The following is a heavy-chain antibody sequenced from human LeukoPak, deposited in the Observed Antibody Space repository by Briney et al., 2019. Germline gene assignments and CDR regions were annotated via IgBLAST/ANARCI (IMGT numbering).Heavy chain of an antibody. Sequence: ASVKVSCKASGYTFTGYYLHWVRQAPGQGLEWMGWINPNSGGTNYAQKFQGRVTMTRDTSISTAYMELSRLRSDDTAVYYCARDPGDYGGNRFDYWGQGTLVTISS. CDR3: ARDPGDYGGNRFDY. D-gene: IGHD4-23*01. CDR1: GYTFTGYY. V-gene: IGHV1-2*02. J-gene: IGHJ4*02. CDR2: INPNSGGT.